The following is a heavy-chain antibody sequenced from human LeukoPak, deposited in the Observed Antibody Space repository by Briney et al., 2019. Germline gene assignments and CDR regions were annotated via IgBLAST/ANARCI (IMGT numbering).Heavy chain of an antibody. V-gene: IGHV3-33*01. J-gene: IGHJ3*02. CDR1: GFTFSSYG. CDR3: ARGLPFSPDYYGSGGYYETGDAFDI. D-gene: IGHD3-10*01. CDR2: IWYDGSNK. Sequence: GGSLRLSCAASGFTFSSYGMHWVRQAPGKGLEWVAVIWYDGSNKYYADSVKGRFTISRDNSKNTLYLQMNSLRAEDTAVYYCARGLPFSPDYYGSGGYYETGDAFDIWGQGTMVTVSS.